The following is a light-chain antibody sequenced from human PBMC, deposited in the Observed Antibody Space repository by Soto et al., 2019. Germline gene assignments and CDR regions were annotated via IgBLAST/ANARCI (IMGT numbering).Light chain of an antibody. J-gene: IGLJ1*01. V-gene: IGLV2-8*01. CDR2: EVS. Sequence: QSALTQPPSASGSPGQSVTISRTGTSSDVGGYNYVSWYQQHPGKAPKLMIYEVSKRPSGVPDRFSGSKSGNTASLTVSGLQAEDEADYYRSSYAGSNNVFGTGSKVTVL. CDR1: SSDVGGYNY. CDR3: SSYAGSNNV.